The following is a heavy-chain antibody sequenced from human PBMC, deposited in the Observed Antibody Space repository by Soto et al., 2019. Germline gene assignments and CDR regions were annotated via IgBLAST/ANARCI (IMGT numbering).Heavy chain of an antibody. V-gene: IGHV4-34*01. CDR2: INHSGSP. CDR3: ARGCEQQLVLSYFGY. CDR1: GGSFSGYY. D-gene: IGHD6-13*01. J-gene: IGHJ4*03. Sequence: PSETLSLTCAVYGGSFSGYYCTCIRQLPGKGPERIGEINHSGSPNYNPSLTSRVTISVDTSKNQFSRKLSSVTAADTAVYYCARGCEQQLVLSYFGYWGQGTRVTVSS.